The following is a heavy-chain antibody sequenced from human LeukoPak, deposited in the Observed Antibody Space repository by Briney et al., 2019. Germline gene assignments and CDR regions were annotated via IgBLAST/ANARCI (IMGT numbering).Heavy chain of an antibody. D-gene: IGHD6-13*01. CDR1: GGSISSSSYY. CDR3: ARLGAAAGTGDYYYYGMDV. J-gene: IGHJ6*02. CDR2: IYYSGST. Sequence: SETLSLTCTVSGGSISSSSYYWSWIRQPPGKGLEWIGYIYYSGSTNYNPSLKSRVTISVDTSKNQFSLKLSSVTAADTAVYYCARLGAAAGTGDYYYYGMDVWGQGTTVTVSS. V-gene: IGHV4-61*05.